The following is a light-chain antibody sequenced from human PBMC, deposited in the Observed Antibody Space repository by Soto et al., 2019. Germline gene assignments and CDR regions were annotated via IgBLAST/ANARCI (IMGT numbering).Light chain of an antibody. CDR3: QLHTTYPRP. V-gene: IGKV1-17*03. Sequence: DIQLTQSPSAMSAAVGDRVTITCRASQDIGYHLGWFQQKPGKAPKRLIYSASSLDSGVPLRFSATGSGTEFTFTISSLQPEDLATYYCQLHTTYPRPFGQGTKVDIK. CDR1: QDIGYH. J-gene: IGKJ1*01. CDR2: SAS.